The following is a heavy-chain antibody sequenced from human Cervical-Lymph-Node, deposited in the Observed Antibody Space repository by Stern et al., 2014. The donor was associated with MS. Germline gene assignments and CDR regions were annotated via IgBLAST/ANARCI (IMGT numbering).Heavy chain of an antibody. Sequence: VQLVESGAEVKKPGSSVKVSCKASGDSFTSYGISWVRQAPGHGLEWMGGISPVFGAATYAQKFQGRVMITADESTSTAYMELSSLTSEDTAVYYCARDLASSLDYWGQGTLVTVSS. CDR1: GDSFTSYG. CDR2: ISPVFGAA. J-gene: IGHJ4*02. V-gene: IGHV1-69*01. CDR3: ARDLASSLDY. D-gene: IGHD1-26*01.